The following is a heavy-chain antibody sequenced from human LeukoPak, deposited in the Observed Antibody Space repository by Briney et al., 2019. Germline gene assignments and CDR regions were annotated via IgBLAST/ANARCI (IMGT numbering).Heavy chain of an antibody. Sequence: ASVKDSCKDSGYTLTGYYIYWVRQAPGQGLEWVGWINPNSGGTNYAQKFQGRVTMTSDTFIRTGFMELSRLRTDDTAVYYCARNQPFGYSYSSGPRDAFSIW. V-gene: IGHV1-2*02. J-gene: IGHJ3*02. CDR2: INPNSGGT. CDR1: GYTLTGYY. CDR3: ARNQPFGYSYSSGPRDAFSI. D-gene: IGHD5-18*01.